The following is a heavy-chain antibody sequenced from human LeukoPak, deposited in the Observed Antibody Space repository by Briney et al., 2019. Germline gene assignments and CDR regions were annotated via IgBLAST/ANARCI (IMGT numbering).Heavy chain of an antibody. CDR3: ACVVTPGNWFDP. CDR2: IYYSGST. CDR1: GGSISSSSYY. D-gene: IGHD4-23*01. V-gene: IGHV4-39*07. Sequence: KPSETLSLTCTVSGGSISSSSYYWGWIRQPPGKGLESIGSIYYSGSTYYNPSLKSRVTISVDTSKNQFSLKLSSVTAADTAVYYCACVVTPGNWFDPWGQGTLVTVSS. J-gene: IGHJ5*02.